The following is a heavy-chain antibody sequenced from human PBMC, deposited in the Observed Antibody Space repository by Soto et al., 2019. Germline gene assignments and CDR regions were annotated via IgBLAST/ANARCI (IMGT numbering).Heavy chain of an antibody. V-gene: IGHV3-30-3*01. CDR2: ISYDGSNK. CDR1: GFTFSSYA. Sequence: QVQLVESGGGVVQPGRSLRLSCAASGFTFSSYAMHWVRQAPGKGLEWVAVISYDGSNKYYADSVKGRFTISRDNSKNTLYLKMKSLRAEDTGVYYCARKPGRGQIVQRGGGGDYWGQGTLVTVSS. J-gene: IGHJ4*02. D-gene: IGHD2-8*01. CDR3: ARKPGRGQIVQRGGGGDY.